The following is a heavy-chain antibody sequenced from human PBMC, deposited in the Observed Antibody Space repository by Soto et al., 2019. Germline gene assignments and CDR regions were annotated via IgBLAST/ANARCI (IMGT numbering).Heavy chain of an antibody. Sequence: GGSLRLSCAASGFTFSSYGMHWVRQAPGKGLEWVAVIWYDGSNKYYADSVKGRFTISRDNSKNTLYLQMNSLRAEDTAVYYCARDLWITMVRGVTPGYYFDYWGQGTLVTVSS. J-gene: IGHJ4*02. CDR3: ARDLWITMVRGVTPGYYFDY. D-gene: IGHD3-10*01. CDR2: IWYDGSNK. CDR1: GFTFSSYG. V-gene: IGHV3-33*01.